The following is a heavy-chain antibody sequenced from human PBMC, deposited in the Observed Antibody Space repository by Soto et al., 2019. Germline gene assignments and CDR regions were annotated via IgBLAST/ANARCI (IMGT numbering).Heavy chain of an antibody. V-gene: IGHV3-30*18. CDR2: ISYDGRNK. Sequence: SLRLSCAASGFTFSSYGMHWVRQAPGKGLEWVAVISYDGRNKYYADSVKGRFTISRDNSKNTLYLQMSSLRAEDTAVYYCVKDGSSGWPYYYGLDVWGQGTTVTVSS. J-gene: IGHJ6*02. CDR1: GFTFSSYG. D-gene: IGHD6-19*01. CDR3: VKDGSSGWPYYYGLDV.